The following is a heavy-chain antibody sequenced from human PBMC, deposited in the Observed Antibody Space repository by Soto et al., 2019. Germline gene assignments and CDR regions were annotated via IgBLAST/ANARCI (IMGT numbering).Heavy chain of an antibody. CDR1: GGSISSSSYY. J-gene: IGHJ4*02. V-gene: IGHV4-39*01. CDR3: ARKASGSYYFDY. D-gene: IGHD1-26*01. CDR2: IFYSGST. Sequence: PSETLSLTCTVSGGSISSSSYYWGWIRQPPGKGLEWIGSIFYSGSTYYNPSLKSRVTISVDTSKNQFSLKLTSVTAADTAVYYCARKASGSYYFDYWGQGTLVTVSS.